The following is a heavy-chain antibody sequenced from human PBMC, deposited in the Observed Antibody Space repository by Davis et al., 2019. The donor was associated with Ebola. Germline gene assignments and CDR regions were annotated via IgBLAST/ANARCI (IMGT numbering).Heavy chain of an antibody. J-gene: IGHJ5*02. V-gene: IGHV3-23*01. CDR3: AKGNYDSSGYWGYWFDP. Sequence: PGGSLRLSCVASGFTFSNAWMAWVRQAPGKGPEWVASISGRGASTYYADSVKGRFTISRDNSEDTLFLQMNSLRVEDTAMYYCAKGNYDSSGYWGYWFDPWGQGTLVTVSS. CDR1: GFTFSNAW. D-gene: IGHD3-22*01. CDR2: ISGRGAST.